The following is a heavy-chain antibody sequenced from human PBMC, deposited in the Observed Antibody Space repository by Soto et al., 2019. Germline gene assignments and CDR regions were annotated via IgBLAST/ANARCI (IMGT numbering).Heavy chain of an antibody. J-gene: IGHJ4*02. V-gene: IGHV3-72*01. CDR2: SRDKVHSHTT. Sequence: PGGSLRLSCAASGFTFSDHYMDWVRQAPGKGLEWVGRSRDKVHSHTTEYAASVKGRFTISRGDSENSLYLRMNSLKTEDTAVYYCARGVVSTGYFDYWGQGTLVTVSS. CDR1: GFTFSDHY. D-gene: IGHD5-12*01. CDR3: ARGVVSTGYFDY.